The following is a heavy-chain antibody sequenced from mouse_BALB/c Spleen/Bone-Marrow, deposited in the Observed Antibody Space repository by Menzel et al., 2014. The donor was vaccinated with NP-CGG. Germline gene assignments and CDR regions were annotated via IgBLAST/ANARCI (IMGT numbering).Heavy chain of an antibody. J-gene: IGHJ3*01. CDR1: GYTSTNYW. V-gene: IGHV1-63*02. Sequence: VQLQQSGAELVRPGTSVKISCKASGYTSTNYWLGWVKQRPGHGLEWIGDIYPGGGYTNYNEKFKGKATLTADTSSNTAYMQLSSLTSEDSAVYFCARKDYGSSYPFAYWGQGTLVTVSA. CDR3: ARKDYGSSYPFAY. D-gene: IGHD1-1*01. CDR2: IYPGGGYT.